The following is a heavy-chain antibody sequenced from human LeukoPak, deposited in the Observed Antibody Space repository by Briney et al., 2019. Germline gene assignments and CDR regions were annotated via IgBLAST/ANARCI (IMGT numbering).Heavy chain of an antibody. D-gene: IGHD2-2*01. CDR1: GFSFSGYA. CDR3: ARAGEDVVLGPAPVGGSPYNWFDP. J-gene: IGHJ5*02. V-gene: IGHV3-23*01. Sequence: PGGSLRLSCEASGFSFSGYAMSWVRQAPGKGLDWVSGVSDSGVNTYYADSVKGRFTISRDNSKNALYLQMNSLRLEDTAVYYCARAGEDVVLGPAPVGGSPYNWFDPWGQGTLVTVSS. CDR2: VSDSGVNT.